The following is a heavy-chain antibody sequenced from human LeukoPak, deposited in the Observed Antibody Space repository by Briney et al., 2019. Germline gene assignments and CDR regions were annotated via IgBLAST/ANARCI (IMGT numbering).Heavy chain of an antibody. V-gene: IGHV3-23*01. J-gene: IGHJ4*02. D-gene: IGHD6-13*01. CDR1: GFTFSSYG. Sequence: GGSLRLSCAASGFTFSSYGMSWVRQAPGKGLEWVSGISGSGGTTYYADSVKGRFTISRDNAKNSLYLQMNSLRAEDTAVYYCARDVIAAAGFDYWGQGTLVTVSS. CDR3: ARDVIAAAGFDY. CDR2: ISGSGGTT.